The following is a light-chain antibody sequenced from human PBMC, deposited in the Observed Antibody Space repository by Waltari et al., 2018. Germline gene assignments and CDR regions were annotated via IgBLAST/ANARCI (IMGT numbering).Light chain of an antibody. Sequence: DIQMTQSPPSLSASVGDRVVITFRASQSISSYLTWYQQETGKGPKLLIYKAANLQSGVPSRFSGSGSGTDFTLTIISLQPEDFATYYCQQSYSSPYTFGQGTKVEIK. CDR2: KAA. V-gene: IGKV1-39*01. J-gene: IGKJ2*01. CDR1: QSISSY. CDR3: QQSYSSPYT.